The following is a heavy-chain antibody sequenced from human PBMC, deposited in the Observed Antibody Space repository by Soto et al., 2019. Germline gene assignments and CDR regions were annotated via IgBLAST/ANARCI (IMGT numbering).Heavy chain of an antibody. V-gene: IGHV4-30-4*01. J-gene: IGHJ4*02. Sequence: QVQLQESGPGLVKPSQTLSLTCTVSGGSISSGDYYWSWIRQPPGKGLEWIGYIYYSGSTYYNPSLKSRVTISVDTSKNQFSLKLSSVTAADTAVYYCVSFNDYSNYVVDYWGQGTLVTVSS. CDR3: VSFNDYSNYVVDY. D-gene: IGHD4-4*01. CDR2: IYYSGST. CDR1: GGSISSGDYY.